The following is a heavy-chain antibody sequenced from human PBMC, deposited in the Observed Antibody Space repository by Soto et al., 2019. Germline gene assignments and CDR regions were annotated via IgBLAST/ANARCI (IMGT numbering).Heavy chain of an antibody. CDR3: ARDRMSDSNWDLDYYYYGMDV. D-gene: IGHD4-4*01. CDR1: GYTFTSYG. Sequence: QVQLVQSGAEVKKPGASVKVSCKAAGYTFTSYGISWVRQAPGQGLEWMGWISAYNGNTNYAQKLQGRVTMTTDTSTSTAYMELRSLRSDDTAVYYCARDRMSDSNWDLDYYYYGMDVWGQGTTVTVSS. V-gene: IGHV1-18*01. CDR2: ISAYNGNT. J-gene: IGHJ6*02.